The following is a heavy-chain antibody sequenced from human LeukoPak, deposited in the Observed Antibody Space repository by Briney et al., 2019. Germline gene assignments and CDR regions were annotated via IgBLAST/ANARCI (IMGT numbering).Heavy chain of an antibody. Sequence: GESLKIFCKGSGYSFTSYWIGWVRQMPGKGLEWMGIIYPGDSDTRYSPSFQGQVTISADKSISTAYLQWSSLKASDTAMYYCARPGIYYDSSNPGDYWGQGTLVTVSS. V-gene: IGHV5-51*03. CDR3: ARPGIYYDSSNPGDY. CDR2: IYPGDSDT. CDR1: GYSFTSYW. J-gene: IGHJ4*02. D-gene: IGHD3-22*01.